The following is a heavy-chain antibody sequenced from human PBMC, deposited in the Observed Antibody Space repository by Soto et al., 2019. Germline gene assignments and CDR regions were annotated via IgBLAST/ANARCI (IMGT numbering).Heavy chain of an antibody. Sequence: SETLSLTCTVSYVSISSGGYYWGWIRQPPGKGLEWIGYIYYTGSSYYNPSLKSRITMSLDTSKNQFSLELSSVTVADTAVYYCARGSQLERDAFDIWGQGTMVTVS. V-gene: IGHV4-31*03. D-gene: IGHD1-1*01. CDR3: ARGSQLERDAFDI. CDR2: IYYTGSS. CDR1: YVSISSGGYY. J-gene: IGHJ3*02.